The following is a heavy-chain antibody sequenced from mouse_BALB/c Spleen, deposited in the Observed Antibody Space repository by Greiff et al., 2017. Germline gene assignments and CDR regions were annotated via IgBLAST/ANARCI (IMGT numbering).Heavy chain of an antibody. D-gene: IGHD2-1*01. CDR1: GYTFTSYT. J-gene: IGHJ4*01. CDR2: INPSSGYT. V-gene: IGHV1-4*01. Sequence: QEQLKESGAELARPGASVKMSCKASGYTFTSYTMHWVKQRPGQGLEWIGYINPSSGYTNYNQKFKDKATLTADKSSSTAYMQLSSLTSEDSAVYYCAREGVYGNYVLYAMDYWGQGTSVTVSS. CDR3: AREGVYGNYVLYAMDY.